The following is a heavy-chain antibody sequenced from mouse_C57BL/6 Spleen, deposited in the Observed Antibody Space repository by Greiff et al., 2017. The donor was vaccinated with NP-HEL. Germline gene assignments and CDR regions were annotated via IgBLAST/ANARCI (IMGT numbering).Heavy chain of an antibody. CDR1: GFTFSSYA. Sequence: EVKLVESGEGLVKPGGSLKLSCAASGFTFSSYAMSWVRQTPEKRLEWVAYISSGGDYIYYADTVKGRFTISRDNARNTLYLQMSSLKSEDTAMYYCTRGDGYGGDFDYWGQGTTLTVSS. V-gene: IGHV5-9-1*02. J-gene: IGHJ2*01. D-gene: IGHD2-2*01. CDR2: ISSGGDYI. CDR3: TRGDGYGGDFDY.